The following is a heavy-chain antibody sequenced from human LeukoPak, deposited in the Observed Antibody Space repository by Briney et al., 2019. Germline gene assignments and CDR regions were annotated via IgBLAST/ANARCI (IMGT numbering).Heavy chain of an antibody. CDR2: IYYSGST. D-gene: IGHD6-13*01. CDR1: GGSISSSSYY. J-gene: IGHJ5*02. Sequence: SETLSLTCTVSGGSISSSSYYWGWIRQPPGKGLEWIGSIYYSGSTYYNPSLKSRVTISVDTSKNQFSLKLSSVTAADTAVYYCARDLAAAGGTWGQGTLVTVSS. CDR3: ARDLAAAGGT. V-gene: IGHV4-39*07.